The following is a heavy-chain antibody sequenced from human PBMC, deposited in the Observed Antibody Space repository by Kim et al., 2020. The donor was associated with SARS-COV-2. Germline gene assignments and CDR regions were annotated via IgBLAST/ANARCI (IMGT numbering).Heavy chain of an antibody. CDR3: ARHAHFDDYFDY. D-gene: IGHD1-26*01. CDR2: IYHSGTT. V-gene: IGHV4-59*08. Sequence: SETLSLTCTVSGGSISGSYWSSIRQTPGKGLEWIGCIYHSGTTKYNPSLKSRITISVYTSKNQFSLKLSSVTAAAAAVYYCARHAHFDDYFDYWGQRTLVTVSS. CDR1: GGSISGSY. J-gene: IGHJ4*02.